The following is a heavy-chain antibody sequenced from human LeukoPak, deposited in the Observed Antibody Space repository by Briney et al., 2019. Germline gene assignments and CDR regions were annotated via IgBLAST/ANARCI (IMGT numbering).Heavy chain of an antibody. D-gene: IGHD6-19*01. J-gene: IGHJ4*02. Sequence: PGGSLRLSCAASGFTFSSYWMHWVRQAPGKGLVWVSRINSDGSSTSYADSVKGRFTISRDNAKNTLYLQMNSLRVEDTAMYYCARVPGSGWYFPWGQGTLVTVSS. CDR2: INSDGSST. CDR3: ARVPGSGWYFP. V-gene: IGHV3-74*01. CDR1: GFTFSSYW.